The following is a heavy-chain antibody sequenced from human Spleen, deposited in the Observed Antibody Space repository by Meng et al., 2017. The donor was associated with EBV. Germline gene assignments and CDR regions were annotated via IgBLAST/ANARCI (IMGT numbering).Heavy chain of an antibody. CDR3: ARATPGYSYGYTDS. CDR2: INYLGGT. Sequence: QGLMQGSGPGLWKPSETLSLPCTVSGGSIRSYYWSWIRQPPGKGLEWIGYINYLGGTNSNPSLKSRVTISVATSKNQLSLTLTSVTGADTAVYYCARATPGYSYGYTDSWGQGILVTVSS. D-gene: IGHD5-18*01. V-gene: IGHV4-59*01. CDR1: GGSIRSYY. J-gene: IGHJ4*02.